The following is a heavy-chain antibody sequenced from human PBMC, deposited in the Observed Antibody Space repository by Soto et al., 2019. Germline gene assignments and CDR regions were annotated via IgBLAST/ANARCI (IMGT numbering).Heavy chain of an antibody. CDR3: ASTGHGSDAFDI. J-gene: IGHJ3*02. V-gene: IGHV1-8*01. CDR2: MNPNSGNT. CDR1: GYTFTSYD. Sequence: GASVKLSCKASGYTFTSYDINWVRQATGQGLEWMGWMNPNSGNTGYAQKFQGRVTMTRNTSISTAYMELSSLRSEDTAVYYCASTGHGSDAFDIWGQGTMVTVSS.